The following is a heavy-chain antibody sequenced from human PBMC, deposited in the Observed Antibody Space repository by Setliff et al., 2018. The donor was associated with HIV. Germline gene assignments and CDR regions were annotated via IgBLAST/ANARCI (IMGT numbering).Heavy chain of an antibody. J-gene: IGHJ6*03. CDR3: AGQRSGYNYPYYYPYYMDV. D-gene: IGHD5-12*01. CDR2: VYYSGNT. V-gene: IGHV4-39*01. Sequence: PSETLSLTCTVSGGSISSSSYFWGWIRQPPGKGLEWIGSVYYSGNTYYNPPLKSRVTISVDTSKNQFSLKLSSVTAADTAVYYCAGQRSGYNYPYYYPYYMDVWGKGTTVTVSS. CDR1: GGSISSSSYF.